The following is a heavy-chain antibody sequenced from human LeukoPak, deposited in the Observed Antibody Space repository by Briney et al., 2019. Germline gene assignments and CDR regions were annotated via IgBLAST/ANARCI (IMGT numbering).Heavy chain of an antibody. D-gene: IGHD2-2*01. Sequence: SETLSLTCTVSGGSVSSGSYYWSWIRQPPGKGLEWIGYIYYSGSTNYNPSLKSRVTISVDTSKNQFSLKLSSVTAADTAVYYCAELGYCSSTSCPDYYYYYGMDVWGKGTTVTVSS. CDR2: IYYSGST. J-gene: IGHJ6*04. V-gene: IGHV4-61*01. CDR3: AELGYCSSTSCPDYYYYYGMDV. CDR1: GGSVSSGSYY.